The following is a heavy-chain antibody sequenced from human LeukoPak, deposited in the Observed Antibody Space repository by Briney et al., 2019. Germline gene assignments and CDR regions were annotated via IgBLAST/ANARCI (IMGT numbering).Heavy chain of an antibody. Sequence: GGSLRLSCAVSGVTLSNYGMSWVRQAPGKGLEWVAGISDSGGSTNYADSVKGRFTISRDNPKNTLYLQMNSLRAEDTAVYFCAKRGVVIRVILVGFHKEAYYFDSWGQGALVTVSS. V-gene: IGHV3-23*01. D-gene: IGHD3-22*01. CDR1: GVTLSNYG. J-gene: IGHJ4*02. CDR3: AKRGVVIRVILVGFHKEAYYFDS. CDR2: ISDSGGST.